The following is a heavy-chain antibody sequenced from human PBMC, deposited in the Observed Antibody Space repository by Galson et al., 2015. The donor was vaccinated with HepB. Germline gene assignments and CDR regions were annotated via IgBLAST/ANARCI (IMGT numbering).Heavy chain of an antibody. CDR3: AREGGSGALDI. V-gene: IGHV3-74*01. D-gene: IGHD3-10*01. J-gene: IGHJ3*02. CDR2: ISSDGSIT. CDR1: GFTLSSSS. Sequence: SLRLSCAASGFTLSSSSMHWVRQAPGKGLVWVSRISSDGSITIYADSVKGRFTISRDNAKNTLYVQMSSLRAEDTAVYYCAREGGSGALDIWGQGTMVTVSS.